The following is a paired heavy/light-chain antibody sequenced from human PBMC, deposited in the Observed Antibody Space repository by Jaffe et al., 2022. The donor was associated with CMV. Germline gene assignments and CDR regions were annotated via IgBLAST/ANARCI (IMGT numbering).Heavy chain of an antibody. V-gene: IGHV1-2*02. CDR2: ISPYSGNT. CDR3: ARGVVVIFDF. CDR1: GYTFTGYY. Sequence: QVQVVQSGAEVKKPGASVKVSCKTSGYTFTGYYIHWLRQAPGQGLEWMGWISPYSGNTNYAEKFQGRVTMTRDTSISTAYMELSGLRSDDTAVYYCARGVVVIFDFWGQGTLVTVSS. D-gene: IGHD3-22*01. J-gene: IGHJ4*02.
Light chain of an antibody. Sequence: EIVLTQSPGTLSLSPGERATLSCKASESVNSNFLAWYQQKPGQAPRLLISGASSRAAGVPDRFSGSGSGTDFTLTINRLEPEDFAVYHCQQYGRPPVTFGQGTKVEIK. CDR3: QQYGRPPVT. V-gene: IGKV3-20*01. CDR1: ESVNSNF. J-gene: IGKJ1*01. CDR2: GAS.